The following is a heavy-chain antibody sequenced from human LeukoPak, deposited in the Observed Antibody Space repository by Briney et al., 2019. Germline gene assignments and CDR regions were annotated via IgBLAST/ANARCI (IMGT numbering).Heavy chain of an antibody. Sequence: GGSLRLSCAASGFTFGDYWMHWVRQAPGKGLEWVAVIWYDGSEKYYVDSVKGRFTVSRDNSKTTVYLQMNSLRVEDTAVYYCARDRGWPAVHFDLWGQGTLVTVSS. CDR1: GFTFGDYW. V-gene: IGHV3-33*08. D-gene: IGHD2-15*01. CDR2: IWYDGSEK. CDR3: ARDRGWPAVHFDL. J-gene: IGHJ4*02.